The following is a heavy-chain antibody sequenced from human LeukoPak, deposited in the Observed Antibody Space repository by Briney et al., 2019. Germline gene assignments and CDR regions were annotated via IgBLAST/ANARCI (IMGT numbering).Heavy chain of an antibody. CDR1: GFTVSRNY. CDR3: ARSSSSWPDY. CDR2: IYSGGTT. V-gene: IGHV3-66*01. Sequence: PGGSLRLSCAASGFTVSRNYMSWVRQAPGKGLEWVSIIYSGGTTYYADSVKGRLTISRDNSKNTLYLQMNSLRGEDTAVYYCARSSSSWPDYWGQGTLVTVSS. D-gene: IGHD6-13*01. J-gene: IGHJ4*02.